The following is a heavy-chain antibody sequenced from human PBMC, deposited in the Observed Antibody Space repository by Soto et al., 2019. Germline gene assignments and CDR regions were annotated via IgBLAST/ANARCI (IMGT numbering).Heavy chain of an antibody. D-gene: IGHD2-2*01. CDR3: AKALKVPAAIRGYYYYGMDV. CDR1: GFTFSSYA. CDR2: ISGSGGST. Sequence: QPGGSLRLSCAASGFTFSSYAMSWVRQAPGKGLEWVSAISGSGGSTYYADSVKGRFTISRDNSKNTLYLQMNSLRAEDTAVYYCAKALKVPAAIRGYYYYGMDVWGQGTTVTVSS. J-gene: IGHJ6*02. V-gene: IGHV3-23*01.